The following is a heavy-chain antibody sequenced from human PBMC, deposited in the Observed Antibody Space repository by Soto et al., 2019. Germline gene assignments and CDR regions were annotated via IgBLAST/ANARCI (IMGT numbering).Heavy chain of an antibody. J-gene: IGHJ6*02. CDR1: GFTFTTFA. CDR2: ISGSGGSA. D-gene: IGHD5-12*01. CDR3: TKSRDGYNFGHGMDV. V-gene: IGHV3-23*01. Sequence: EVQVLDSGGGLVQPAGSLRLSCATSGFTFTTFAMSWVRQAPGKGLEWVSAISGSGGSAYYADSVKGRFTISRDNSKNTLYVQMNSLRAEDTAVYYCTKSRDGYNFGHGMDVWGQGTTVTVSS.